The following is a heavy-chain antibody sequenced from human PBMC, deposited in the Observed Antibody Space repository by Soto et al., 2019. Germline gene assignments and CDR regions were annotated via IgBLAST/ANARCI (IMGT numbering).Heavy chain of an antibody. D-gene: IGHD3-3*01. V-gene: IGHV4-34*01. J-gene: IGHJ6*03. CDR3: ARGVYDFWSAIDGAHYYYMDV. Sequence: SETLSLGCAVYGGSFSGYYWSWIRQHPGKGLEWIGEINHSGSTNYNPSLKSRVTISVETSKNQFSLKLSSVTAADTAVYYCARGVYDFWSAIDGAHYYYMDVWGKGTTVTVSS. CDR2: INHSGST. CDR1: GGSFSGYY.